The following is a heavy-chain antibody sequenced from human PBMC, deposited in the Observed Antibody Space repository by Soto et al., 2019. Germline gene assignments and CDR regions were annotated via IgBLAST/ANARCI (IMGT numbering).Heavy chain of an antibody. CDR1: GFTFSSYA. D-gene: IGHD3-22*01. CDR3: AREPTTMIVVVPKVTADY. Sequence: QVQLVESGGGVVQPGRSLRLSCAASGFTFSSYAMHWVRQAPGKGLEWVAVISYDGSNKFYADSVKGRFTISRDNSKSTLYLQMNSLRAEDTAVYYCAREPTTMIVVVPKVTADYWGQGTLVTVSS. V-gene: IGHV3-30-3*01. J-gene: IGHJ4*02. CDR2: ISYDGSNK.